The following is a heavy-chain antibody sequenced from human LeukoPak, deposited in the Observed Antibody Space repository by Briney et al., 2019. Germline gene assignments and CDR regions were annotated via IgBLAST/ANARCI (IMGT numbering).Heavy chain of an antibody. V-gene: IGHV3-23*01. CDR3: AKDAPYCSGGSCYDY. J-gene: IGHJ4*02. Sequence: TGGSLRLSCAASGFTFSSYAMSWVRQAPGKGLEWVSAISGSGGSTYYADSVKGRFTISRDNSRNTLYLQMNSLRAEDTAVYYCAKDAPYCSGGSCYDYWGQGTLVTVSS. D-gene: IGHD2-15*01. CDR2: ISGSGGST. CDR1: GFTFSSYA.